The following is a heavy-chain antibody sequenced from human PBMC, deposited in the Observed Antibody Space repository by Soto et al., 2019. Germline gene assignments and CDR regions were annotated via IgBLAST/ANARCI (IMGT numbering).Heavy chain of an antibody. D-gene: IGHD2-21*02. V-gene: IGHV3-30-3*01. J-gene: IGHJ2*01. CDR1: GFIFSNYA. CDR2: ISYDGSNK. CDR3: ARDKCGGDCPKSHWYFDL. Sequence: GGSLRLSCAASGFIFSNYAMHWVRQAPGKGLEWVAVISYDGSNKYYADSVKGRFTISRDNSKNTLYLQMNSLRAEDTAVYYCARDKCGGDCPKSHWYFDLWGRGTLVTVSS.